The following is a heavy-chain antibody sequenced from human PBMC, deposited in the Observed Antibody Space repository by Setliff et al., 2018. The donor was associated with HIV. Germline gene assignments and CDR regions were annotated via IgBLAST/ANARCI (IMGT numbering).Heavy chain of an antibody. D-gene: IGHD2-2*01. CDR2: VSYSGST. V-gene: IGHV4-59*08. CDR3: ARHGHFYDCSSSDAFDI. Sequence: KLSETLSLTCNVSGGSISTYYWSWIRQPPGKGLEWLGYVSYSGSTNFNPSLESRLAMSVDMSKNHFSLKLRSVTAADTAVYYCARHGHFYDCSSSDAFDIWGHGTMVTVSS. CDR1: GGSISTYY. J-gene: IGHJ3*02.